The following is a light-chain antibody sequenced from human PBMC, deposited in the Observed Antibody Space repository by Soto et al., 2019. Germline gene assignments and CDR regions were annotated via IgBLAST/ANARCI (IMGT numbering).Light chain of an antibody. CDR1: QNIINY. V-gene: IGKV1-39*01. J-gene: IGKJ5*01. CDR2: VAS. Sequence: IRMTQSPSSLSASPGDRVTITCRASQNIINYLNWYQQKPGKAPQLLIYVASRLESGVPSRFSGSGSGTDFTLTISSLQPEDFATYCCQQSYNAPITFGQGTRLEIK. CDR3: QQSYNAPIT.